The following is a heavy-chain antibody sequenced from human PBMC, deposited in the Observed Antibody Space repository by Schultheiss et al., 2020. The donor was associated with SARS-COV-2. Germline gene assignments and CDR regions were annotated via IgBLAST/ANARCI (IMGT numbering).Heavy chain of an antibody. D-gene: IGHD3-3*01. CDR1: GFTFSSYS. CDR2: IATAGDT. J-gene: IGHJ4*02. CDR3: ALLHNYDFWSGITFDY. V-gene: IGHV3-13*01. Sequence: GGSLRLSCAASGFTFSSYSMNWVRQATGKGLECVSAIATAGDTYYPGSVKGQFTISRENAKNSLYLQMNSLRAEDTAVYYCALLHNYDFWSGITFDYWGQGTLVTVSS.